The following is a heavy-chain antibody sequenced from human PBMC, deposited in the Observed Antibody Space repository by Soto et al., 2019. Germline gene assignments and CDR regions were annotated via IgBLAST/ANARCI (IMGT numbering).Heavy chain of an antibody. J-gene: IGHJ5*02. CDR3: AKGPPLLGYCSSTSCYYFDP. CDR1: GFTFSSYA. CDR2: ISGSGGST. D-gene: IGHD2-2*01. V-gene: IGHV3-23*01. Sequence: GGSLRLSCAASGFTFSSYAMSWVRQAPGKGLEWVSAISGSGGSTYYADSVKGRFTISRDNSKNTLYLQMNSLRAEDTAVYYCAKGPPLLGYCSSTSCYYFDPWGQGTLVTVSS.